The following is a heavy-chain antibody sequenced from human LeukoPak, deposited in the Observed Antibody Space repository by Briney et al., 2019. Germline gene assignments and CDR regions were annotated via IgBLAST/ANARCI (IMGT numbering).Heavy chain of an antibody. J-gene: IGHJ4*02. D-gene: IGHD7-27*01. Sequence: ASVKVSCKASGYTFTSNYIHWVRQAPGQGLEWMGMIYPRDGSTSYAQKFQGRVTVTRDTSTSTVHMELSGLRSEDTAVYYCVGGAPNWGFDFWGQGTLVIVSS. CDR3: VGGAPNWGFDF. CDR2: IYPRDGST. CDR1: GYTFTSNY. V-gene: IGHV1-46*01.